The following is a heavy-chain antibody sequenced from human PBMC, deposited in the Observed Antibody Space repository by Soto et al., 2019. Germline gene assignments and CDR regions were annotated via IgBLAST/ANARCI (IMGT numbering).Heavy chain of an antibody. CDR1: GGSISSGGYY. D-gene: IGHD2-2*01. V-gene: IGHV4-31*03. CDR2: IYYSGTT. CDR3: ARCSLVVVPAPGFDP. J-gene: IGHJ5*02. Sequence: SETLSLTCTVSGGSISSGGYYGSWIRQHPGKGLEWIGYIYYSGTTYYNPSLKSRVTISVDTSKNQFSLKLSSVSAADTALYYCARCSLVVVPAPGFDPWGRGTLVTVSS.